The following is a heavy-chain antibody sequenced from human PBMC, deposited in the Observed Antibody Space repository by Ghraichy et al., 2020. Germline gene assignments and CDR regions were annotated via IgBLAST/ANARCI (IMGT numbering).Heavy chain of an antibody. Sequence: GESLRLSCAASGFTFSSYGMHWVRQAPGKGLEWVAVIWYDGSNKYYADSVKGRFTISRDNSKNTLYLQMNSLRAEDTAVYYCARGLVWATVTTIRFDAFDIWGQRTMVTVSS. D-gene: IGHD4-17*01. V-gene: IGHV3-33*01. CDR1: GFTFSSYG. CDR3: ARGLVWATVTTIRFDAFDI. CDR2: IWYDGSNK. J-gene: IGHJ3*02.